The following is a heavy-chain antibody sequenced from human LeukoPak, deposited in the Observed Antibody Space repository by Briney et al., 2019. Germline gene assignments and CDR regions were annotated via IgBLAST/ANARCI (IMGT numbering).Heavy chain of an antibody. J-gene: IGHJ3*02. Sequence: PSETLSLTCAVYGGSFSGYYWSWIRQPPGKGLEWIGEINHSGSTNYNPSLKSRVTISVDTSKNQFSLKLSSVTAADTAFYYCARYIVSYPHDAFDIWGQGTMVTVSS. CDR1: GGSFSGYY. CDR3: ARYIVSYPHDAFDI. V-gene: IGHV4-34*01. CDR2: INHSGST. D-gene: IGHD1-26*01.